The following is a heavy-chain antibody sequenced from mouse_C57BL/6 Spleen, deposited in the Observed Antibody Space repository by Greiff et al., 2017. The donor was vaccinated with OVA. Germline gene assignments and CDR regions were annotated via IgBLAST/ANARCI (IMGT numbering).Heavy chain of an antibody. CDR1: GFSLTSYG. D-gene: IGHD1-1*01. CDR3: ARSPTTVVAHCDY. V-gene: IGHV2-2*01. J-gene: IGHJ2*01. Sequence: QVQLQQSGPGLVQPSQSLSITCTVSGFSLTSYGVHWVRQSPGKGLEWLGVIWSGGSTDYNAAFISRLSISKDNSKSQVFFKMNSLQADDTAIYYCARSPTTVVAHCDYWGQGTTLTVSS. CDR2: IWSGGST.